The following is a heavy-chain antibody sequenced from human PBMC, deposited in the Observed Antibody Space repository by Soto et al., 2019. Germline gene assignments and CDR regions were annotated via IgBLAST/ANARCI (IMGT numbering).Heavy chain of an antibody. Sequence: QVQLQESGPGLVKPSETLSLTCTVSGGSISSYYWSWIRQPPGKGLEWIGYIYSSGSTNYNPSLKSRVTISVDTSKNQFSLKLSSVTAADTAVYYCASGDYYQLGYWGQGTLVTVSS. V-gene: IGHV4-59*01. D-gene: IGHD3-22*01. CDR1: GGSISSYY. J-gene: IGHJ4*02. CDR3: ASGDYYQLGY. CDR2: IYSSGST.